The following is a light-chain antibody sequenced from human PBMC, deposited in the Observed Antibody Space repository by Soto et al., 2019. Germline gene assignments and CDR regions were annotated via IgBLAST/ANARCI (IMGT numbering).Light chain of an antibody. CDR1: SSDVGGYNY. CDR3: RSYGGSNNVV. J-gene: IGLJ2*01. Sequence: QSALTQPPSASGSPGQSVTISCTGSSSDVGGYNYVSWYQQHPGKAPKPMIYEVSKRPSGVPDRLSGSKSGNTASLTVSGRQDEDGADDYCRSYGGSNNVVFGGGTKVTVL. CDR2: EVS. V-gene: IGLV2-8*01.